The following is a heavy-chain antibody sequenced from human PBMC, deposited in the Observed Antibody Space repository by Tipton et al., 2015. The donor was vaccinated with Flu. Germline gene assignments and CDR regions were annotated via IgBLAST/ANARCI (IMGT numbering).Heavy chain of an antibody. CDR1: GGSINSYY. J-gene: IGHJ6*02. V-gene: IGHV4-59*01. D-gene: IGHD4-17*01. Sequence: TLSLTCTVSGGSINSYYWSWIRQTPGKGLEWIGIIYYSGKTNYNPSLKSRVTILEDTSKNQFSLKVSSVTAADTAVYCCARLYDYGDYGRAYSYYYPMDVCGQGTTIIASS. CDR2: IYYSGKT. CDR3: ARLYDYGDYGRAYSYYYPMDV.